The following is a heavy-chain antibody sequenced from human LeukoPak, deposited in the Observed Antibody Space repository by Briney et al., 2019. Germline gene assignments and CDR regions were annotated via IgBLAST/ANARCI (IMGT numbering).Heavy chain of an antibody. V-gene: IGHV4-59*08. CDR3: ARHSKDIVVVPAATTNPDMGYFDY. D-gene: IGHD2-2*01. Sequence: SETLSLTCTVSGGSISSYYWSWIRQPPGKGLEWIGYIYYSGSTNYNPSLKSRVTISVDTSKNQFSLKLSSVTAADTAVYYCARHSKDIVVVPAATTNPDMGYFDYWGQGTLVTVSS. CDR2: IYYSGST. CDR1: GGSISSYY. J-gene: IGHJ4*02.